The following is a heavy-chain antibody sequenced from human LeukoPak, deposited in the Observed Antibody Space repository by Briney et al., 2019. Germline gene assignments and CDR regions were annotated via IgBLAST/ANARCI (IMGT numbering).Heavy chain of an antibody. CDR2: INHSGST. Sequence: PSETLSLTCAVYGGSFSGYYWSWIRQPPGKGLEWIGEINHSGSTNYNPSLKSRVTISVDTSKNQFSLKLSSVTAADTAVYYCARAEYDCSSTSCYGYYYYGMDVWGQGTTVTVSS. V-gene: IGHV4-34*01. J-gene: IGHJ6*02. CDR1: GGSFSGYY. CDR3: ARAEYDCSSTSCYGYYYYGMDV. D-gene: IGHD2-2*01.